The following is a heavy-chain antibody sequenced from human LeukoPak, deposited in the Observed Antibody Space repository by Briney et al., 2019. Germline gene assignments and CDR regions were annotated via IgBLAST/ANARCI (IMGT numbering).Heavy chain of an antibody. J-gene: IGHJ6*03. D-gene: IGHD6-19*01. CDR2: ISSSSSYI. V-gene: IGHV3-21*01. Sequence: PGGSLRLSCAGSGFTFSRYSMNWVRQAPGKGLERVSSISSSSSYIFYADSVKGRFTISRDKANNSLYLQMSSLRAEDTAVYYCARDAQWLVPGGYYFYMDIWGKGTTVTVSS. CDR3: ARDAQWLVPGGYYFYMDI. CDR1: GFTFSRYS.